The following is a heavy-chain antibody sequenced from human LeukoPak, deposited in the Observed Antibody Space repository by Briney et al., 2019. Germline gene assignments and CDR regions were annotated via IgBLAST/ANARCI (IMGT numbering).Heavy chain of an antibody. CDR2: ISSSSSYI. Sequence: GGSLRLSCAASGFTFSSYSMNWVRQAPGKGLEWVSSISSSSSYIYYAGSVKGRFTISRDNAKNSLYLQMNSLRAEDTAVYYCARDKNNYDFWSGPYDAFDIWGQGTMVTVSS. D-gene: IGHD3-3*01. V-gene: IGHV3-21*01. J-gene: IGHJ3*02. CDR3: ARDKNNYDFWSGPYDAFDI. CDR1: GFTFSSYS.